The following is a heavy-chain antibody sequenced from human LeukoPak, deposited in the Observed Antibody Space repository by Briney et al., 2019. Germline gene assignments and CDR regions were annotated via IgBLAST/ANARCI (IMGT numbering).Heavy chain of an antibody. J-gene: IGHJ4*02. D-gene: IGHD3-10*01. V-gene: IGHV3-48*04. CDR3: VRSHPFGDYFDY. Sequence: PGGSLRLSCAASGFAFSSHSMNWVRQAPGKGLEWVSHISGSSITIYYADSVMGRVTISRDNAKNSLYLQMNSLRADDTAVYYCVRSHPFGDYFDYWGQGTLVTVSS. CDR1: GFAFSSHS. CDR2: ISGSSITI.